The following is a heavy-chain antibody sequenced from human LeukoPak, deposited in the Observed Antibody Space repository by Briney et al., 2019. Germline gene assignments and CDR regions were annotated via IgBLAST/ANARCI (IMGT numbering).Heavy chain of an antibody. V-gene: IGHV3-9*01. CDR2: VSWNSASI. CDR3: AKAFGGNYQRAFDY. Sequence: GGSLRLSCAASGFTFDEFGMHWVRQAPVKGLEWVSGVSWNSASIGYDKSVEGRFTVSRDNTNKSLYLQMNSLRPEDTAFYFCAKAFGGNYQRAFDYWGQGILVTVSS. J-gene: IGHJ4*02. D-gene: IGHD1-26*01. CDR1: GFTFDEFG.